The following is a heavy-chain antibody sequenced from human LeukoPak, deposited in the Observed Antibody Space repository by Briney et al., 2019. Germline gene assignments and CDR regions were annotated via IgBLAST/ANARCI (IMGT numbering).Heavy chain of an antibody. CDR3: ARQIPDYYGSGANGMDV. CDR1: GYSFTNYC. Sequence: GESLKISCKGSGYSFTNYCIAWVRQMSGKGLEWMGIIYPGDSDVRYSPSFQGQVTISADKSINTAYLQWSSLKASDTAIYYCARQIPDYYGSGANGMDVWGQGTTVTVSS. CDR2: IYPGDSDV. D-gene: IGHD3-10*01. J-gene: IGHJ6*02. V-gene: IGHV5-51*01.